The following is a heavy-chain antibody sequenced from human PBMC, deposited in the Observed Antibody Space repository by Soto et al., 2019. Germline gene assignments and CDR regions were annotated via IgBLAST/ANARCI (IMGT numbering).Heavy chain of an antibody. CDR2: IYYSGST. D-gene: IGHD2-15*01. J-gene: IGHJ4*02. Sequence: QVQLQESGPGLVKPSQTLSLTCTVSGGSISSGGYYWSWIRQHPGKGLEWIGYIYYSGSTYYNPSLKSRVTISMDTSKSQFSLKLTSVTAVDTAVYHCYGGYGGNRAYWGQGTLVTVSS. CDR1: GGSISSGGYY. CDR3: YGGYGGNRAY. V-gene: IGHV4-31*03.